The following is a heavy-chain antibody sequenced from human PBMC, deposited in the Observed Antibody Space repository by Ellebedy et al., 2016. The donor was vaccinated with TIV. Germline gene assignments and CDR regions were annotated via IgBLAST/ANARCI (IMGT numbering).Heavy chain of an antibody. Sequence: SETLSLXCAVYGGSFSGYYWSWIRQPAGKGLEWIGRIYTSGSTNYNPSLKSRVTMSVDTSKNQFSLKLSSVTAADTAVYYCARGYSGSYYFYYYYYMDVWGKGTTVTVSS. CDR3: ARGYSGSYYFYYYYYMDV. D-gene: IGHD1-26*01. V-gene: IGHV4-59*10. CDR1: GGSFSGYY. J-gene: IGHJ6*03. CDR2: IYTSGST.